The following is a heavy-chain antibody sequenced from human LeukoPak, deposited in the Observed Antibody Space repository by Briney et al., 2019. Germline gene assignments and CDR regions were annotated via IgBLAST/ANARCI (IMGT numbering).Heavy chain of an antibody. Sequence: SEALSLTCTVSGGSISSYYWSWIRQPPGKGLEWIGYIYYSGSTNYNPSLKSRVAISVDTSKNQFSLKLSSVTAADTAVYYCARGLRTALPWDYWGQGTLVTVSS. V-gene: IGHV4-59*01. D-gene: IGHD5/OR15-5a*01. J-gene: IGHJ4*02. CDR2: IYYSGST. CDR1: GGSISSYY. CDR3: ARGLRTALPWDY.